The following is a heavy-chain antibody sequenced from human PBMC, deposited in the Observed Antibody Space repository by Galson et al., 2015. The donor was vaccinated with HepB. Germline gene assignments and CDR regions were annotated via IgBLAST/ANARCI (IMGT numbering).Heavy chain of an antibody. Sequence: QSGAEVKKPGESLKISCKGSGYSFTSYWIGWVRQMPGKGLEWMGIIYPGDSDTRYSPSFQGQVTISADKSISTAYLQWSSLKASDTAMYYCAGVPMVQGVSHAFDIWGQGTMVTVSS. CDR2: IYPGDSDT. D-gene: IGHD3-10*01. CDR1: GYSFTSYW. J-gene: IGHJ3*02. CDR3: AGVPMVQGVSHAFDI. V-gene: IGHV5-51*03.